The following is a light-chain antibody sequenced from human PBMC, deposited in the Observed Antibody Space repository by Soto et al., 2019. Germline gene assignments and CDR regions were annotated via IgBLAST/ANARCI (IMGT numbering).Light chain of an antibody. J-gene: IGKJ1*01. CDR3: QQRSIWPWT. Sequence: EIVLTQSPATLSLSPGERATLSCRASESVSTFLAWYQQKPGQAPRLLIYEASSRATGIPARFSGGGSGTVFTLTISRLEPEDFAVYYCQQRSIWPWTFGQGSKVDNK. V-gene: IGKV3-11*01. CDR2: EAS. CDR1: ESVSTF.